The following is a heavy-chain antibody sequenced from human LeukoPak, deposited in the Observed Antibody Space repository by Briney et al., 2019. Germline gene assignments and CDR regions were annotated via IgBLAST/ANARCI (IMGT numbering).Heavy chain of an antibody. V-gene: IGHV3-23*01. CDR3: ARDAGYNIDY. J-gene: IGHJ4*02. CDR1: GFTFSSYA. CDR2: ISGSGGST. Sequence: GGSLRLSCAASGFTFSSYAMSWVRQAPGKGLEWVSAISGSGGSTYYADSVKGRFTISRDNAKNSLYLQMNSLRAEDTAVYYCARDAGYNIDYWGQGTLVTVSS. D-gene: IGHD5-24*01.